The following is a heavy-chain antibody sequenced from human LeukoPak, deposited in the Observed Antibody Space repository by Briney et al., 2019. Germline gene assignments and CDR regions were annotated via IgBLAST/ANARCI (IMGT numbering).Heavy chain of an antibody. CDR3: ARVFGIAAAGTSADY. D-gene: IGHD6-13*01. CDR2: ISAYNGNT. CDR1: GYTFTSYG. Sequence: ASVKVSFTASGYTFTSYGISWVRQAPGQGLEWMGWISAYNGNTNYAQKLQGRVTMTTDTSTSTAYMELRSLRSDDTDVYYCARVFGIAAAGTSADYWGQGTLVPVSS. J-gene: IGHJ4*02. V-gene: IGHV1-18*01.